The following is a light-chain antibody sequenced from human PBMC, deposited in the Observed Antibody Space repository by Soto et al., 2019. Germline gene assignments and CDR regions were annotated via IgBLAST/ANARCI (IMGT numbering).Light chain of an antibody. CDR1: SSDVGGYNE. CDR2: DVS. CDR3: GSHAAGSTLI. J-gene: IGLJ2*01. V-gene: IGLV2-14*03. Sequence: QSALTQPASVSGSPGQSTTISCTGTSSDVGGYNEVSWYQQRPGTAPKLMIYDVSNRPSGVSNRFSASKSGNTASLTISGLQAEDEAYYYCGSHAAGSTLIFGGGTKLTVL.